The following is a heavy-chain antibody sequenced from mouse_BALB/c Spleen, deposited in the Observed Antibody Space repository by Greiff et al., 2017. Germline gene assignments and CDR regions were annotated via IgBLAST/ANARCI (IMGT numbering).Heavy chain of an antibody. D-gene: IGHD2-4*01. CDR2: IYPSDSYT. Sequence: QVQLKQPGAELVRPGASVKLSCKASGYTFTSYWINWVKQRPGQGLEWIGNIYPSDSYTNYNQKFKDKATLTVDKSSSTAYMQLSSPTSEDSAVYYCTSMITTGYYYAMDYWGQGTAVTVSS. V-gene: IGHV1-69*02. CDR1: GYTFTSYW. J-gene: IGHJ4*01. CDR3: TSMITTGYYYAMDY.